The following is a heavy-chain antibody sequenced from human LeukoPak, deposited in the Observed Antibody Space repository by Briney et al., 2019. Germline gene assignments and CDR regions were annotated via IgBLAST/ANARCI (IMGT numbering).Heavy chain of an antibody. CDR1: GFTVGSNY. J-gene: IGHJ6*02. V-gene: IGHV3-48*03. Sequence: GGSLRLSCAASGFTVGSNYMNWVRQAPGKGLEWVSYISGSGSTIYYADSVKGRFTISRDNAKNSLNLQMNSLRAEDTAVYYCARGDAGYYYGMDVWGQGTTVTVSS. D-gene: IGHD3-16*01. CDR3: ARGDAGYYYGMDV. CDR2: ISGSGSTI.